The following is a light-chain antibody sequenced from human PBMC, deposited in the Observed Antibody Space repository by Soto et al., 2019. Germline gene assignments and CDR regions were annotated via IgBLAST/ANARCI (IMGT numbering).Light chain of an antibody. CDR1: QSVIISY. V-gene: IGKV3-20*01. J-gene: IGKJ1*01. CDR2: GAS. CDR3: QQYGSSPT. Sequence: EIVLTHSPGTLSLSPGERATLSCRASQSVIISYLAWYQQKPGQAPRLLIYGASSRATGIPDRFSGSGSGTDFTLTISRLEPEDFAVYYCQQYGSSPTFGQGTKVEIK.